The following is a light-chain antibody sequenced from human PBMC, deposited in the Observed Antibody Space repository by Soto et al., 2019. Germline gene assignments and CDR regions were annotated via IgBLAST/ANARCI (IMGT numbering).Light chain of an antibody. CDR1: SSDIGDYNY. CDR2: DVS. CDR3: SSYTRTSTVVL. J-gene: IGLJ2*01. Sequence: QSALTQPASVSGSLGQSITISCTGTSSDIGDYNYVSWYQQHPGKVPKLMIYDVSSRPSGVSNRFSGSKSGNTASLTISGLQAEYEADYYCSSYTRTSTVVLFGGGTKLTVL. V-gene: IGLV2-14*03.